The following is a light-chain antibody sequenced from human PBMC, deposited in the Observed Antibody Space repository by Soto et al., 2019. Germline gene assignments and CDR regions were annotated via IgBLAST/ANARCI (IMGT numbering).Light chain of an antibody. V-gene: IGKV3-20*01. CDR3: QQYGSSPLYT. CDR1: KIVSSSY. CDR2: GAS. J-gene: IGKJ2*01. Sequence: EIVLTQSPGTLSLSPGERATLSCRASKIVSSSYLAWYQQKPGQAPRPLIYGASSRATGIPDRFSGSGSGTDFTLTISRLEPEDFAVYYCQQYGSSPLYTFGQGTKLEIK.